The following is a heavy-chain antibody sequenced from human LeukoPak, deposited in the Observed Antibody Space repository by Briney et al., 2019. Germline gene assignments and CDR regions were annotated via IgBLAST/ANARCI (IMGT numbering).Heavy chain of an antibody. V-gene: IGHV4-61*02. J-gene: IGHJ5*01. D-gene: IGHD3-3*01. CDR1: AGSISSDSSY. CDR3: SRALRDFGNWCDS. Sequence: SQTLSLTCSVAAGSISSDSSYWGWIRQPAGRGLDWIARIYVSGSTNYNLSLESPVTVSVDTAKTKFTVKLRFVTAADTAVYYCSRALRDFGNWCDSWGQGTLVTVSS. CDR2: IYVSGST.